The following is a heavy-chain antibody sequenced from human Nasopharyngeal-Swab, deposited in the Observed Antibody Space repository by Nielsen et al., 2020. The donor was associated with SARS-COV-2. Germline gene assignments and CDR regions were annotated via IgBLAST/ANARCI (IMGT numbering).Heavy chain of an antibody. CDR3: ARDRSGGFDY. CDR1: GGSISSSNW. Sequence: SDTLSLTCAFSGGSISSSNWWSWVLPPPGKGLLCIGEIYHSGSTNYNPSLKSRVTLSGDKSKNQFPLNLSSVTAADTAVYYCARDRSGGFDYWGQGTLVTVSS. CDR2: IYHSGST. J-gene: IGHJ4*02. V-gene: IGHV4-4*02. D-gene: IGHD2-15*01.